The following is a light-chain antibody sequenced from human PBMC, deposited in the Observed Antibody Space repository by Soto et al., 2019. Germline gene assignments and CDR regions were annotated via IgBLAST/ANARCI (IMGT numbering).Light chain of an antibody. J-gene: IGKJ4*01. CDR1: QSVRSK. Sequence: EIVLTHSPASLSVSPGERATLSCRASQSVRSKVAWYQQKPGQAPRLLIYDTSIRAAGVPARFSGSRSGAEFTLTISSLQSEDFAVYYCQHYVTWPLTFGGGTKVDI. V-gene: IGKV3-15*01. CDR3: QHYVTWPLT. CDR2: DTS.